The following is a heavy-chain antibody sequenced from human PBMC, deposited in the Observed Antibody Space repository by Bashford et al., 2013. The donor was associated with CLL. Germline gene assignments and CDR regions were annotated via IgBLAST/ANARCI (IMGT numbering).Heavy chain of an antibody. CDR2: MNPNSGNT. Sequence: ASVKVSCKASGYTFTSYDINWVRQATGQGLEWMGWMNPNSGNTGYAQKFQGRVTMTRNTSISTAYMELSSLRSEDTAIYYCASSTLYSSAKFYGMDVWGQGTTVTVSS. J-gene: IGHJ6*02. CDR1: GYTFTSYD. D-gene: IGHD6-25*01. V-gene: IGHV1-8*01. CDR3: ASSTLYSSAKFYGMDV.